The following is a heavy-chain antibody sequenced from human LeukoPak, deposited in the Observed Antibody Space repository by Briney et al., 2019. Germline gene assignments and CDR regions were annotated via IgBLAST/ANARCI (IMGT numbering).Heavy chain of an antibody. CDR3: AGEWGYLGALDY. Sequence: SETLSLTCTVSGGSISSYYWSWIRQPPGKGLEWIGYIYYSGSTNYNPSLKSRVTISVDTSKNQFSLKLSSVTAADTAVYYCAGEWGYLGALDYWGQGTLVTVSS. D-gene: IGHD1-26*01. J-gene: IGHJ4*02. V-gene: IGHV4-59*01. CDR1: GGSISSYY. CDR2: IYYSGST.